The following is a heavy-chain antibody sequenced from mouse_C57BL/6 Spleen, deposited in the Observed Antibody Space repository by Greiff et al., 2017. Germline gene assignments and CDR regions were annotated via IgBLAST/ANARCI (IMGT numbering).Heavy chain of an antibody. Sequence: VQLQQSGPELVKPGASVKIPCKASGYTFTDYNMDWVKQSHGKSLEWIGDINPNNGGTIYNQKFKGKATLTVDKSSSTAYMELRSLTSEDTAVXYCARGRWLLRGDYAMDYWGQGTSVTVSS. J-gene: IGHJ4*01. CDR1: GYTFTDYN. CDR3: ARGRWLLRGDYAMDY. CDR2: INPNNGGT. V-gene: IGHV1-18*01. D-gene: IGHD2-3*01.